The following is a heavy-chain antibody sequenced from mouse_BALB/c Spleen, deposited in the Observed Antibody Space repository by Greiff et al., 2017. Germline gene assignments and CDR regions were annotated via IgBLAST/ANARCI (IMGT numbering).Heavy chain of an antibody. CDR3: TSDRGYAMDY. CDR2: ISSGGSYT. V-gene: IGHV5-6-4*01. J-gene: IGHJ4*01. CDR1: GFTFSSYT. Sequence: EVQLVESGGGLVKPGGSLKLSCAASGFTFSSYTMSWVRQTPEKRLEWVATISSGGSYTYYPDSVKGRFTISRDNAKNTLYLQMSSLKSEDTAMYYCTSDRGYAMDYWGQGTSVTVSS.